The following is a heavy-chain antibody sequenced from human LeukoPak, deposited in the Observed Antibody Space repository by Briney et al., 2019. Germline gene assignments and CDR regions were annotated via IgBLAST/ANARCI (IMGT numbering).Heavy chain of an antibody. D-gene: IGHD6-13*01. CDR2: IYYSGST. CDR3: ARAGIAGNAFDI. V-gene: IGHV4-59*01. CDR1: GGSISSYY. J-gene: IGHJ3*02. Sequence: SETLSLTCTVSGGSISSYYWSWIRQPPGKGLEWIGYIYYSGSTNYNPSLKSRVTISVDTSKNQFSLKLSSVTAADTAVYYCARAGIAGNAFDIWGRGTMVTVSS.